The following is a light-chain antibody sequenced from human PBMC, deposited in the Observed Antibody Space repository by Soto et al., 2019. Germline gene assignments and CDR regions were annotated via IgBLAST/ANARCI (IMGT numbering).Light chain of an antibody. CDR3: QQYNDWPFT. Sequence: IVVKQSPGTLSLYTGERATLSCRASQSVYNNYLAWYQQKPGQAPRLLIYGVSTRATGIPARFSGSESGTEFTLTISSLQSEDFAVYYCQQYNDWPFTFGPLSNVDIK. J-gene: IGKJ3*01. V-gene: IGKV3-15*01. CDR1: QSVYNN. CDR2: GVS.